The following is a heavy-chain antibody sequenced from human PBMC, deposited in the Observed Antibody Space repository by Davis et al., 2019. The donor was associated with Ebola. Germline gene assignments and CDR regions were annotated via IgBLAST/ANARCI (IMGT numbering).Heavy chain of an antibody. J-gene: IGHJ4*02. V-gene: IGHV3-11*04. D-gene: IGHD5-24*01. CDR1: GFTFSDYY. Sequence: GESLKISCAASGFTFSDYYMSWIRQAPGKGLEWVSYISSSSSTIYYADSVKGRFTISRDNAKNSLYLQMNSLRDEDTAVYYCARDRRDGYNPLDYWGQGTLVTVSS. CDR3: ARDRRDGYNPLDY. CDR2: ISSSSSTI.